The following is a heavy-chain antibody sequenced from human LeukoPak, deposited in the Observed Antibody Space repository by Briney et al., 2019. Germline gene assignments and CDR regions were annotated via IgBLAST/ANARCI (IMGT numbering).Heavy chain of an antibody. V-gene: IGHV3-48*04. CDR2: MSCSGSPT. J-gene: IGHJ4*02. D-gene: IGHD3-22*01. CDR1: GLDLSRRY. CDR3: ARRRNVVNVHWGFFDY. Sequence: GGSLTLSCLASGLDLSRRYMNWLRQAPGKGLEWVSCMSCSGSPTYYADSVKGRFTISRDNAKNSLFLQMNGLRAEDTAVYLCARRRNVVNVHWGFFDYWGQGAMVTVSS.